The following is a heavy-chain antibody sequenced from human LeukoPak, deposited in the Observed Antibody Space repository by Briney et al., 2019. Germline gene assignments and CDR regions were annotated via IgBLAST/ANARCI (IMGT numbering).Heavy chain of an antibody. D-gene: IGHD6-19*01. J-gene: IGHJ4*02. CDR2: IYYSGST. Sequence: QSSETLSLTCTVSGGSISSYYWSWIRQPPGKGLEWIGYIYYSGSTNYNPSLKSRVTISVDTSKNQFSLKLSSVAAADTAVYYCARHYSSGWHGDYWGQGTLVTVSS. CDR3: ARHYSSGWHGDY. CDR1: GGSISSYY. V-gene: IGHV4-59*08.